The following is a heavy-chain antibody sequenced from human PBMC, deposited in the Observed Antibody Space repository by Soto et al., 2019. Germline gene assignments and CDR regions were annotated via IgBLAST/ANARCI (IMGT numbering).Heavy chain of an antibody. CDR1: SGSISSSTW. CDR3: ARRSPRGDHFDY. V-gene: IGHV4-4*02. J-gene: IGHJ4*02. CDR2: IYHSGSI. Sequence: QVQLQESGPGLVKPLGTLSLTCAVSSGSISSSTWWSWVRQPPGKGLEWIGEIYHSGSINYSPSLASRVTISVDKSKNQFSLKLSSATAADTAVYYCARRSPRGDHFDYWGQGTLVTVSS. D-gene: IGHD3-10*01.